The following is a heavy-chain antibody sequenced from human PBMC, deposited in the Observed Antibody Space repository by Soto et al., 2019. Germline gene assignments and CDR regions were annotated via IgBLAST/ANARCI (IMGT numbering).Heavy chain of an antibody. CDR3: AIDLWWYTH. V-gene: IGHV3-23*01. D-gene: IGHD2-15*01. Sequence: EVQLLESGGGLVQPGGSLRLSCTASGFTFSDHAMTWVRQAPGKGLEWLSGISGGGSGAYYADSVKGRFTGSRANSNNPLCLQMDSLRVDDTAVYYCAIDLWWYTHWGQGTLVTVSS. J-gene: IGHJ4*02. CDR1: GFTFSDHA. CDR2: ISGGGSGA.